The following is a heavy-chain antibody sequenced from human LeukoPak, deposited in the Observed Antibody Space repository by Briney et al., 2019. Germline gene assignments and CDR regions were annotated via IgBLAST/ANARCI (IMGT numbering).Heavy chain of an antibody. CDR2: IYYSGST. V-gene: IGHV4-31*03. Sequence: PSETLSLTCTVSGGSISSGGYYWSWIRQHPGKGLEWIGYIYYSGSTYYNPSLKSRVTISVDTSKNQLSLKLSSVTAADTAVYYCARVKWDYVDTAMVKSFDYWGQGTLVTVSS. CDR1: GGSISSGGYY. J-gene: IGHJ4*02. D-gene: IGHD5-18*01. CDR3: ARVKWDYVDTAMVKSFDY.